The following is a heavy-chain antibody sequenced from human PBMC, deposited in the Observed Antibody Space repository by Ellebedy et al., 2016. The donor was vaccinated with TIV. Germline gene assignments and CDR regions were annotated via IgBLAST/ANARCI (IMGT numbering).Heavy chain of an antibody. V-gene: IGHV3-43*01. CDR3: ARSRLRFGPPFDP. CDR2: ISWNSGSI. D-gene: IGHD5-12*01. J-gene: IGHJ5*02. Sequence: GGSLRLSXEASGFNFDDYTMHWVRQAPGKGLEWVSLISWNSGSIQYVDSVKGRFTISRDNAKTSLYLQMDSLRVEDTAVYYCARSRLRFGPPFDPWGQGTLVTVSS. CDR1: GFNFDDYT.